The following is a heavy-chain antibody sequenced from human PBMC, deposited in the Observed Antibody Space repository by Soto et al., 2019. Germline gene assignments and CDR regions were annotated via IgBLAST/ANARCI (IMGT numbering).Heavy chain of an antibody. Sequence: PGGSLRLSCAASGFTFSSYGMHWVRQAPGKGLEWVAVIWYDGSNKYYADSVKGRFTISRDNSKNTLYLQMNSLRAEDTAVYYCARGPIVVVPAAISWMDVWGQGTTVTVSS. J-gene: IGHJ6*02. CDR3: ARGPIVVVPAAISWMDV. D-gene: IGHD2-2*02. CDR1: GFTFSSYG. V-gene: IGHV3-33*01. CDR2: IWYDGSNK.